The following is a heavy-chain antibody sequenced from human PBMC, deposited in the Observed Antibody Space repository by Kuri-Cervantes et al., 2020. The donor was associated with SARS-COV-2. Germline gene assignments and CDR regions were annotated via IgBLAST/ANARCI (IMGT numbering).Heavy chain of an antibody. CDR1: GYTFTSYG. D-gene: IGHD3-10*01. CDR3: ARVRGAGIPPHFDY. Sequence: ASVKVSCKASGYTFTSYGISWVQQAPGQGLEWMGWISAYNGNTNYAQKLQGRVTMTTDTSTSTAYMELRSLRSDDTAVYYCARVRGAGIPPHFDYWGQGTLVTVSS. J-gene: IGHJ4*02. CDR2: ISAYNGNT. V-gene: IGHV1-18*04.